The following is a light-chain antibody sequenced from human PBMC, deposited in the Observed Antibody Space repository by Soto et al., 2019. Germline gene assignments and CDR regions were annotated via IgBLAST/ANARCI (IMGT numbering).Light chain of an antibody. CDR1: QSLVFSDGNTS. V-gene: IGKV2-30*01. Sequence: DVVMTPSPLSLPVPLGQPASISCTSRQSLVFSDGNTSLSWFHERPGHSPRRLIYTVSNRASGGTDRFSGIESCSDFTLKISGLEAEDVGVYYCMQSTHWPWTFGPGTKVEI. J-gene: IGKJ1*01. CDR3: MQSTHWPWT. CDR2: TVS.